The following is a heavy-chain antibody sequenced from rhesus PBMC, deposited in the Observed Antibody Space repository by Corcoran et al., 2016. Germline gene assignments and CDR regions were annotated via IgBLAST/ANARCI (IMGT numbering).Heavy chain of an antibody. J-gene: IGHJ4*01. CDR2: IDVSGSST. CDR3: ASGVPFAY. V-gene: IGHV4-169*02. CDR1: GGSISSSY. Sequence: QLQLQESGPGLVKPSETLSVTCAVSGGSISSSYWSWIRQAPGKGREWIGYIDVSGSSTNYNPSLRRRVTLSDYTSKTQLSLKLGSVTAADTAVYYCASGVPFAYWGQGVLVTVSS.